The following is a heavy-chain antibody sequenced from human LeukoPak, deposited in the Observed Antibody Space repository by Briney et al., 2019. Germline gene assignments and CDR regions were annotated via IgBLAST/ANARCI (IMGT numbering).Heavy chain of an antibody. CDR2: ISSSSSYI. V-gene: IGHV3-21*01. Sequence: GGSLRLSCAASGFTFSSYSMNWVRQAPGKGLEWVSSISSSSSYIYYADSVKGRFTISRDNAKNSLYLQMNSLRAEDTAVYYCARDRPSYYYDSSGYLYYDLWGRGTLVTVSS. CDR3: ARDRPSYYYDSSGYLYYDL. D-gene: IGHD3-22*01. J-gene: IGHJ2*01. CDR1: GFTFSSYS.